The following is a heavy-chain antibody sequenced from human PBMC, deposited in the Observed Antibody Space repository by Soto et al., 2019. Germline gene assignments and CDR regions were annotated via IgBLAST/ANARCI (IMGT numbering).Heavy chain of an antibody. Sequence: GASLKISCAASGFTFSSYAMSWVRQAPGKGLKWVSAISGSGGSTYYADSVKGRFTISRDNSKNTLYLQMNSLRAEDTIVYYCVNSKDIVVVPAATIFDYWGQGTLVTVSS. J-gene: IGHJ4*02. CDR3: VNSKDIVVVPAATIFDY. D-gene: IGHD2-2*01. V-gene: IGHV3-23*01. CDR1: GFTFSSYA. CDR2: ISGSGGST.